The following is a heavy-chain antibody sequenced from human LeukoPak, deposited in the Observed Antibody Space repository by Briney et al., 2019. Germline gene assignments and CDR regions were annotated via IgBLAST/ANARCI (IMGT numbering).Heavy chain of an antibody. J-gene: IGHJ3*01. CDR3: ARDRSGYANDAFDF. CDR1: GFAFSDYA. CDR2: LSYGGTNK. V-gene: IGHV3-30-3*01. Sequence: GGSLRLSCAASGFAFSDYAMHWVRQAPGKGLEWVAVLSYGGTNKYYADSVKGRFTISRDNSKNTMFLQMNSLRAEDTAVYHCARDRSGYANDAFDFWGQGTMVTVSS. D-gene: IGHD3-3*01.